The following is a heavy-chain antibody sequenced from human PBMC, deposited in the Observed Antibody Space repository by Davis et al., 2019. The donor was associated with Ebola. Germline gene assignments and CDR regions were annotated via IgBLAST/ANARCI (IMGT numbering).Heavy chain of an antibody. J-gene: IGHJ4*02. CDR1: GFTFSSYA. D-gene: IGHD6-19*01. V-gene: IGHV3-74*01. CDR3: ASKRRGSGWYEDY. Sequence: HTGGSLRLSCAASGFTFSSYAMSWVRQAPGKGLVWVSRINTDGSTTSYADSVKGRFTISRDNAKNTLFLQMDSLRAEDTAVYHCASKRRGSGWYEDYWGQGTLVTVSS. CDR2: INTDGSTT.